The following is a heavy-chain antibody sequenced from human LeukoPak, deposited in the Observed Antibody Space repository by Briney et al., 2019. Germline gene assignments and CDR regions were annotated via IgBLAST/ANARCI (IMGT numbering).Heavy chain of an antibody. J-gene: IGHJ4*02. CDR2: ISSRSSYI. V-gene: IGHV3-21*01. D-gene: IGHD2-15*01. CDR1: GFTFSSYS. CDR3: ARDVGRVVDEIDY. Sequence: GGSLRLSCAASGFTFSSYSMNWVRRAPGEGLEWVSCISSRSSYIYYADSLKGRFTISRDNAKNSLYLQMNSLRAEDTAVYYCARDVGRVVDEIDYWGRGTLVTVSS.